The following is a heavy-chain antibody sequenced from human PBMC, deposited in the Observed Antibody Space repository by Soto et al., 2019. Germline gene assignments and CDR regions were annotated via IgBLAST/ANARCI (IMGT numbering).Heavy chain of an antibody. D-gene: IGHD3-3*01. V-gene: IGHV1-18*01. CDR2: ISAYNGNT. CDR3: ARVPHTPFGVVHNNWFDP. Sequence: ASVKVSCKASGYTFTSYGISWVRQAPGQGFEWMGWISAYNGNTNYAQKLQGRVTMTTDTSTSTAYMELRSLRSDDTAVYYCARVPHTPFGVVHNNWFDPWGQGTLVTVSS. J-gene: IGHJ5*02. CDR1: GYTFTSYG.